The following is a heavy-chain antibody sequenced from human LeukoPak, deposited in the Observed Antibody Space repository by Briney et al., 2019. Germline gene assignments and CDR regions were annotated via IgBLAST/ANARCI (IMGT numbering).Heavy chain of an antibody. Sequence: GASVTVSCKASGYTFTGYYMHWVRQAPGQGLEWMGWINPNSSGTNYAQTFQGRDTMTRDTSISTPYMELSRLRSDSTAVYYCARRGGYRGYDFKIWGQGTLVTVSS. CDR2: INPNSSGT. V-gene: IGHV1-2*02. J-gene: IGHJ4*02. CDR3: ARRGGYRGYDFKI. CDR1: GYTFTGYY. D-gene: IGHD5-12*01.